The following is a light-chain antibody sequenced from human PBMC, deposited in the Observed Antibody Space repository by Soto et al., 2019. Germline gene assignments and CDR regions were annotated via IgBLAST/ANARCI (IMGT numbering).Light chain of an antibody. CDR2: TND. V-gene: IGLV1-44*01. CDR1: SSNIGSKT. CDR3: ATWDDSLSVV. J-gene: IGLJ2*01. Sequence: QSVLTQPPSASGTPGQRVTISCSGSSSNIGSKTVNWYQQLPGTAPRLLIFTNDQRPSGVPDRFSGSKSGTSASLAISGLQSEDEADYYCATWDDSLSVVFGGGTKLTV.